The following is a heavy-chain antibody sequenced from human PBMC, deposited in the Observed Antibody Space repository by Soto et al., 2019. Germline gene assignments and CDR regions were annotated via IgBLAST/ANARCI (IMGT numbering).Heavy chain of an antibody. J-gene: IGHJ4*02. CDR3: PRDQGRPAQDSAY. CDR1: GYSFTTYG. D-gene: IGHD6-25*01. V-gene: IGHV1-18*01. CDR2: ITGYSGNT. Sequence: QVQLVQSGAEVKQPGASVKVSCKASGYSFTTYGISWVRQAPGQGPEWMGWITGYSGNTNYAQKYQDRVTMTTDTPTSTAYMELRSLRSDDTAVYYFPRDQGRPAQDSAYRGQGTLVPVSS.